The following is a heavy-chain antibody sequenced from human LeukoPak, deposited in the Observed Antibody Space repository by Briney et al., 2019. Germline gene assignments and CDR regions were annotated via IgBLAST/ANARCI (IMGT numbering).Heavy chain of an antibody. V-gene: IGHV3-30-3*01. CDR3: ARVMYYYDSSGYYLNDAFDI. CDR1: GFTFSSYA. CDR2: ISYDGSNK. D-gene: IGHD3-22*01. Sequence: GGSLRLSCAASGFTFSSYAMHWVRQAPGKGLEWVAVISYDGSNKYYADSVKGRFTISRDDSKNTLYLQMNSLRAEDTAVYYCARVMYYYDSSGYYLNDAFDIWGQGTMVTVSS. J-gene: IGHJ3*02.